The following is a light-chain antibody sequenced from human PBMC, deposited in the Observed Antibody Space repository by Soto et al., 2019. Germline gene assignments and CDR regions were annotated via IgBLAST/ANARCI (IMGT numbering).Light chain of an antibody. V-gene: IGKV3-11*01. J-gene: IGKJ5*01. CDR2: DAS. Sequence: EIVLTHSPATLSLSPGEGATVSCRASQSVSSHLAWYQQKRGQAPRLLIYDASSRASGIPARFSGRGSGTDFTLTISSLEPEDFAVYYCQQRSNWAITFGQGTRLEIK. CDR1: QSVSSH. CDR3: QQRSNWAIT.